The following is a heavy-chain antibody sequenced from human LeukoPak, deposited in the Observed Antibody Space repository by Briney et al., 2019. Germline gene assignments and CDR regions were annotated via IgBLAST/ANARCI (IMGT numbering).Heavy chain of an antibody. Sequence: SVKVSCKASGGTFSSYAISWVRQAPGQGLEWMGGIIPIFGTANYAQRFQGRVTITADKSTSTAYMELSSLRSEDTAVYYCARHRYSSGWSNFDYWGQGTLVTVSS. V-gene: IGHV1-69*06. CDR1: GGTFSSYA. CDR3: ARHRYSSGWSNFDY. D-gene: IGHD6-19*01. CDR2: IIPIFGTA. J-gene: IGHJ4*02.